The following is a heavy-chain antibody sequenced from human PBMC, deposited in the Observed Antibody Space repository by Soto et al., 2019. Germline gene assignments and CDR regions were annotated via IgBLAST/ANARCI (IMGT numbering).Heavy chain of an antibody. CDR1: GFIFNTYG. J-gene: IGHJ4*02. D-gene: IGHD1-26*01. Sequence: GGSLRLSCVASGFIFNTYGMHWVRQAPGKGLEWVAIIWFDESNKYYADSVKGRFTISRDNSKNTLYLQMNSLRAEDTAVYYCAKCRRGYSILDFWGQGTLVTVSS. CDR3: AKCRRGYSILDF. CDR2: IWFDESNK. V-gene: IGHV3-33*06.